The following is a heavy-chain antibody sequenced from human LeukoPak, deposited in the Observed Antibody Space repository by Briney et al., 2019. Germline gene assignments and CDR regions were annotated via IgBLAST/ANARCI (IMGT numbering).Heavy chain of an antibody. V-gene: IGHV1-18*01. Sequence: ASVKVSCKASGYTFTSYGISWVRQAPGQGLEWMGWISAYNGNTNYAQKLQGRVTMTTDTSTSTAHMELRSLISDDTAVYYCARDTRYIVTTKYNASDIWGQGTMVTVSS. CDR3: ARDTRYIVTTKYNASDI. CDR1: GYTFTSYG. J-gene: IGHJ3*02. CDR2: ISAYNGNT. D-gene: IGHD4-11*01.